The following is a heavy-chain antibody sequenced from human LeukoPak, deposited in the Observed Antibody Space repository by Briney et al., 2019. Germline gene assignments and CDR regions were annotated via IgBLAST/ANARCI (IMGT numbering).Heavy chain of an antibody. Sequence: ASVKVSCKASGYTFTNYAIHWVRQAPGQRLEWMGWLIPGNGDTRYSLEFQGRVTITRDTSASTAYMDLSSLRSEDTAVYYCARDSVGHWIDSWGQGTLVTVSS. CDR1: GYTFTNYA. CDR2: LIPGNGDT. CDR3: ARDSVGHWIDS. V-gene: IGHV1-3*01. J-gene: IGHJ4*02. D-gene: IGHD1-26*01.